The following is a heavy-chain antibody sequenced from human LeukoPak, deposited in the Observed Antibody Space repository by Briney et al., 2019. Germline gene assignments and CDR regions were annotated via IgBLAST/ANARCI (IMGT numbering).Heavy chain of an antibody. V-gene: IGHV1-2*02. D-gene: IGHD5-18*01. Sequence: ASVNVSFQASGYTFTDYYMHWLRQAPGQGLEWMGFINPNSGGTNYLQKFQGRVTMTRDTSISTAYMELSRLRSEDTAVYYCAREDRRIQLWPSLGYWGQGTLVTVSS. J-gene: IGHJ4*02. CDR1: GYTFTDYY. CDR2: INPNSGGT. CDR3: AREDRRIQLWPSLGY.